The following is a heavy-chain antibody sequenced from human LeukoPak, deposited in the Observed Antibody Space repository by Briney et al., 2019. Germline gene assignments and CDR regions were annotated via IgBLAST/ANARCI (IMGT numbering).Heavy chain of an antibody. Sequence: SVKVSCKASGGTFSSYAISWVRQAPGQGLEWMGGIIPIFGTANYAQKFQGRVTITTDESTSTAYMELSSLRSEDTAVYYCARGEQQLTRNYYYYYMDVWGKGTTVTVSS. V-gene: IGHV1-69*05. CDR3: ARGEQQLTRNYYYYYMDV. CDR1: GGTFSSYA. CDR2: IIPIFGTA. D-gene: IGHD6-13*01. J-gene: IGHJ6*03.